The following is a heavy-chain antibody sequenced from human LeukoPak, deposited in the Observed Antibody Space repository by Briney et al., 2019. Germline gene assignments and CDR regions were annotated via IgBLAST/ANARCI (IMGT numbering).Heavy chain of an antibody. CDR3: ASGDIVVVPAAMDY. D-gene: IGHD2-2*01. V-gene: IGHV4-39*01. CDR2: IYYSGST. J-gene: IGHJ4*02. CDR1: GGSISSSSYY. Sequence: PSETLSLTCTVSGGSISSSSYYLGWIRQPPGKGLEWIGSIYYSGSTYYNPSLKSRVTISVDTSKNQFSLKLSSVTAADTAVYYCASGDIVVVPAAMDYWGQGTLVTVSS.